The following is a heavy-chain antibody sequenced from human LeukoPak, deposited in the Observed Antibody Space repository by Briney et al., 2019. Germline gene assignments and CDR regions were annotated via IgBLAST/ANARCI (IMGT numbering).Heavy chain of an antibody. J-gene: IGHJ4*02. CDR2: IRSKENTYAT. V-gene: IGHV3-73*01. CDR1: GFTFSGSA. D-gene: IGHD3-22*01. CDR3: TTTYYYDSSGYTLDY. Sequence: GGSLRLSCAASGFTFSGSAMHWVRQASGNGLEWVGRIRSKENTYATSYAASVKGRFTISRDDSKKAAYLQMNSLKTEDTAVYYCTTTYYYDSSGYTLDYWGQGTLVTVSS.